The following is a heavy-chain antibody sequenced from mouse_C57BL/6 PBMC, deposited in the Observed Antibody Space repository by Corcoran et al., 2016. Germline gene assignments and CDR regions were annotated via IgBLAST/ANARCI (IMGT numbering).Heavy chain of an antibody. J-gene: IGHJ4*01. Sequence: QIQLVQSGPELKKPGETVKISCKASGYTFTTYGMSWVKQAPGKGLKWMGWINTYSGVPTYADDFKGRFAFSLETSASTAYLQINNLKNEDTATYFCARNYYDYDVEAMDYWGQGTSVTVSS. CDR2: INTYSGVP. V-gene: IGHV9-3*01. CDR3: ARNYYDYDVEAMDY. CDR1: GYTFTTYG. D-gene: IGHD2-4*01.